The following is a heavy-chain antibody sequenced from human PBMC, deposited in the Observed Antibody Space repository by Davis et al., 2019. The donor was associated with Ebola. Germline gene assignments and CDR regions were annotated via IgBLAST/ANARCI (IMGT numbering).Heavy chain of an antibody. V-gene: IGHV4-34*01. CDR1: GGSFSGYD. CDR2: SNNSGGT. D-gene: IGHD2-2*01. J-gene: IGHJ6*03. Sequence: PSETLSLTCAVCGGSFSGYDWSWIRQAPGKGLEGIGESNNSGGTNYRPSLKCRVTISVETSKNQFSLKLSSVTAADTAVYYCAREGIVPAAINYYMDVWGKGTTVTVSS. CDR3: AREGIVPAAINYYMDV.